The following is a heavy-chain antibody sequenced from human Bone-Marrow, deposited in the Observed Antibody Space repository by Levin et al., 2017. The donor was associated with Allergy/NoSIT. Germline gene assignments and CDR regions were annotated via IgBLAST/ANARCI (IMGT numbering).Heavy chain of an antibody. J-gene: IGHJ5*02. CDR3: ARDWGFGFDP. CDR1: GFTFSSDW. Sequence: GESLKISCAASGFTFSSDWMSWLRQAPGKGLEWVANLKGDGSENHYIDSVKGRFIISRDNAEKSLYLQMNRLRAEDTAVYYCARDWGFGFDPWGQGTLVTVSS. V-gene: IGHV3-7*01. D-gene: IGHD3-16*01. CDR2: LKGDGSEN.